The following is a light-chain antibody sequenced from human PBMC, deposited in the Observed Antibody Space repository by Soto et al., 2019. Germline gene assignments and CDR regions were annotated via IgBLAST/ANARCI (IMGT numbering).Light chain of an antibody. Sequence: DLPLTQSPSFLSAFVGDTVTITCRASQAMSTYLAWYQQKPGKVPKLLIRSASTLQSGVPPRFSGGGSGTEFTRTISTLQPDDSGIYYCQQLNGYQLAFGGGTNVEIK. J-gene: IGKJ4*01. CDR3: QQLNGYQLA. CDR2: SAS. V-gene: IGKV1-9*01. CDR1: QAMSTY.